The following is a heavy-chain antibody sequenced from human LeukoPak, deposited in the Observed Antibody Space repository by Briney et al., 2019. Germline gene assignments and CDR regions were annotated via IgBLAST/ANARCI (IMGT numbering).Heavy chain of an antibody. CDR1: GGSISSGGYS. CDR2: IYYSGST. V-gene: IGHV4-31*03. D-gene: IGHD1-26*01. Sequence: SETLSLTCTVSGGSISSGGYSWSWIRQHPGKGLEWIGYIYYSGSTYYNPSLKSRVTISVDTSKNQFSLKLSSVTAADTAVYYCARAPPTVGASDYWGQGTLVTVSS. J-gene: IGHJ4*02. CDR3: ARAPPTVGASDY.